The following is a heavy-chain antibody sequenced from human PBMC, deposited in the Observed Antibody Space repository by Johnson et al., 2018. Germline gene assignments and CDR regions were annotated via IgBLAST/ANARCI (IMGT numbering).Heavy chain of an antibody. CDR1: GYTFSSYY. V-gene: IGHV1-46*01. Sequence: QVQLVESGAEVKKPGASVKVSCKASGYTFSSYYMHWVRQAPGQGLEWMGIINPSGGSTRYAQRFQGRVTMTRDTSTSTVYMELSSLRSEDTAVYYCARDLLPGANYYYYGMDVWGQGTTVTVSS. J-gene: IGHJ6*02. D-gene: IGHD2-2*01. CDR2: INPSGGST. CDR3: ARDLLPGANYYYYGMDV.